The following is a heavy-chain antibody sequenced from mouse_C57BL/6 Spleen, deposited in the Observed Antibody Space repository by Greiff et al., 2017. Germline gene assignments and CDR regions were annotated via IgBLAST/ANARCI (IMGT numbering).Heavy chain of an antibody. J-gene: IGHJ3*01. CDR1: GFNIKNTY. CDR2: IDPANGNT. Sequence: DVKLQESVAELVRPGASVKLSCTASGFNIKNTYMHWVKQRPEQGLEWIGRIDPANGNTKYAPKFQGKATITADKSSNTAYRQLSRLTSEDTAVYSCAEGGYEAWFAYWGQGTLVTVSA. D-gene: IGHD2-12*01. V-gene: IGHV14-3*01. CDR3: AEGGYEAWFAY.